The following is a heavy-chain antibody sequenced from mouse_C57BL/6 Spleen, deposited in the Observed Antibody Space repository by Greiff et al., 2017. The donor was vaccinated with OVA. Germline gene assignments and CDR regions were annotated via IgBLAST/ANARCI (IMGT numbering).Heavy chain of an antibody. V-gene: IGHV14-2*01. CDR1: GFNIKNYY. Sequence: EVQLQEPGAELVKPGASVKLSCTASGFNIKNYYMHWVKQRTEQGLEWIGRIDPEDGETNYAPKFQGKATMTADTSSNTAYLQLSSLTSEDTAVYYCAIYDDYCGYYFDDWGKGTTLTVSS. CDR3: AIYDDYCGYYFDD. CDR2: IDPEDGET. J-gene: IGHJ2*01. D-gene: IGHD2-3*01.